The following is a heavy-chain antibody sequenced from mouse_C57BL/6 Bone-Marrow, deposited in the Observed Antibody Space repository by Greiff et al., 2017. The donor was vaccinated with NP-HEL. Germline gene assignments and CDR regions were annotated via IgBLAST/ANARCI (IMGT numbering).Heavy chain of an antibody. CDR1: GFTFSSYG. CDR3: ASTIYYDYDVEVCFAY. CDR2: ISSGGSYT. Sequence: EVMLVESGGDLVKPGGSLKLSCAASGFTFSSYGMSWVRQTPDKRLEWVATISSGGSYTYYPDTVKGRFTISRDNAKNTLYLQMSSLKAEDTAMYYCASTIYYDYDVEVCFAYWGQGTLVTVSA. J-gene: IGHJ3*01. V-gene: IGHV5-6*01. D-gene: IGHD2-4*01.